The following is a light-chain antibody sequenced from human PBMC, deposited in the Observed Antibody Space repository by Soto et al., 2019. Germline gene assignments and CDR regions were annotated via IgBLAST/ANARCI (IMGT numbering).Light chain of an antibody. Sequence: IVLTQSPGTLSLSPGERPTLSCRPSQSVSSSRLAWYWQKPSQAPRLLIYGASSRATSIPDSFSGSGSGTDFTLTISRLEPEDFAVYYCQQYGSPLWTFGQGTKVDI. CDR3: QQYGSPLWT. V-gene: IGKV3-20*01. CDR1: QSVSSSR. CDR2: GAS. J-gene: IGKJ1*01.